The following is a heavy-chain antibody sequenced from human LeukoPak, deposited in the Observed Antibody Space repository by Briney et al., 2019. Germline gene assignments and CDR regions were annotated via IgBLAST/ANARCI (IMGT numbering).Heavy chain of an antibody. CDR1: GYSFTSYW. CDR2: IYPRDSHI. D-gene: IGHD4-17*01. Sequence: GESLKISCKGSGYSFTSYWIGWVRQMPGKGLEWMGIIYPRDSHIRYSPSFQGQVTISADKSITTAYLQWSSLKASDTAMYYCARPHYGAAEHWGQGTLVTVSS. CDR3: ARPHYGAAEH. V-gene: IGHV5-51*01. J-gene: IGHJ1*01.